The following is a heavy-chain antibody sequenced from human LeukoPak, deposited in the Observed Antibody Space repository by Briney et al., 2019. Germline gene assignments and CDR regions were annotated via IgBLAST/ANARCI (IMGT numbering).Heavy chain of an antibody. J-gene: IGHJ2*01. CDR1: GFTFSSYW. CDR2: IKQDGSEK. D-gene: IGHD5-12*01. Sequence: GGSLRLSCAASGFTFSSYWMSWVRQAPGKGLEWVANIKQDGSEKYYVDSVKGRFTISRDNAKNSLYLQMNSLRVEDTAVYYCARGGYSGTWYFDLWGRGTLVTVSS. V-gene: IGHV3-7*01. CDR3: ARGGYSGTWYFDL.